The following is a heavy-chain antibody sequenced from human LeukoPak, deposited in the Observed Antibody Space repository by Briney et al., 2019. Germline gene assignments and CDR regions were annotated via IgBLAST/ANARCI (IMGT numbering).Heavy chain of an antibody. D-gene: IGHD6-13*01. CDR3: ATIAAAGIYAFDI. Sequence: PGGSLRLSCAASGFTFSDSAMHWVRQASGKGLEWVGRIRSKANSYATAYAASVKGRFTISRDDSKNTAYLQMNSLKTEDTAVYYCATIAAAGIYAFDIWGQGTMVAVSS. CDR2: IRSKANSYAT. V-gene: IGHV3-73*01. CDR1: GFTFSDSA. J-gene: IGHJ3*02.